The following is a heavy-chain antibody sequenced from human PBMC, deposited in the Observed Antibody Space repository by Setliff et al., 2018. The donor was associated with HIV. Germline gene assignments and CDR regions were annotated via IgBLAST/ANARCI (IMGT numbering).Heavy chain of an antibody. CDR1: RGSISRYC. Sequence: SETLSLTCTVSRGSISRYCWSWIRQPPGKGLERIGYIYYSGSTNYNPSLKSRVTISVDTSKNQFSLKLSSVTAADTAVYYCARGDGTKYYYYYYMDVWGKGTTVTVSS. CDR2: IYYSGST. V-gene: IGHV4-59*01. J-gene: IGHJ6*03. D-gene: IGHD1-7*01. CDR3: ARGDGTKYYYYYYMDV.